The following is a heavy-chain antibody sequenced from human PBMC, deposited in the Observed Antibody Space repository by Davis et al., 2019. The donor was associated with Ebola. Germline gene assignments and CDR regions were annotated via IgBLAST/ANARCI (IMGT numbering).Heavy chain of an antibody. CDR3: ARALYCTNGVCNWFDP. Sequence: ASVKVSCKASGYTFTSYDINWVRQATGQGLEWMGWMNPNSGNTGYAQKFQGRVTMTRNTSISTAYMELSSLRSEDTAVYYCARALYCTNGVCNWFDPWGQGTLVTVSS. J-gene: IGHJ5*02. V-gene: IGHV1-8*01. CDR2: MNPNSGNT. D-gene: IGHD2-8*01. CDR1: GYTFTSYD.